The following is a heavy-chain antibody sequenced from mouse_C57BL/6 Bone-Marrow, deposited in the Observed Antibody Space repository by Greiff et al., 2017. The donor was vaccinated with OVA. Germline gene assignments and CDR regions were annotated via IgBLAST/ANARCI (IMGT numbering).Heavy chain of an antibody. Sequence: QVQLQQPGAELVMPGASVKLSCKASGYTFTSYWMHWVKQRPGQGLEWIGEIDPSDSYTNYNQKFKGKSTLTVDKSSSTAYMQLSSLTSEDSAVYYCAREGVYDNWYFDVWGTGTTVTVSS. V-gene: IGHV1-69*01. D-gene: IGHD2-12*01. CDR3: AREGVYDNWYFDV. CDR1: GYTFTSYW. CDR2: IDPSDSYT. J-gene: IGHJ1*03.